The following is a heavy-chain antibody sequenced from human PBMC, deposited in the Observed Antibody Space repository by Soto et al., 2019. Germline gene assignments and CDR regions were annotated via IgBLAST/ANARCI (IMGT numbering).Heavy chain of an antibody. CDR1: GFSFTSAW. D-gene: IGHD5-12*01. V-gene: IGHV3-15*07. J-gene: IGHJ4*02. Sequence: EVQLVESGGGLVKPGGSLRLSCAASGFSFTSAWMNWVRQNPGKGLEWVGRIKTNIDGGATDYSAPVKGRFTISRDDSKDTVYLQMNSLKTEDTAVYYCTTGRGGSAYVPGAYWGQGALVTVSS. CDR3: TTGRGGSAYVPGAY. CDR2: IKTNIDGGAT.